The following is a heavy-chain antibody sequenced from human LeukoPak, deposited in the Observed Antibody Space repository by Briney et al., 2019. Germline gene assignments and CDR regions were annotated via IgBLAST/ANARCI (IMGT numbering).Heavy chain of an antibody. CDR1: GFTFSSYG. D-gene: IGHD3-10*01. CDR3: AKDKYYGSGSRNWFDP. Sequence: GGSLRLSCAASGFTFSSYGMHCVRQAPGKGLEWVAFIRYDGSNKYYADSVKGRFTISRDNSKNTLYLQMNSLRAEDTAVYYCAKDKYYGSGSRNWFDPWGQGTLVTVSS. V-gene: IGHV3-30*02. CDR2: IRYDGSNK. J-gene: IGHJ5*02.